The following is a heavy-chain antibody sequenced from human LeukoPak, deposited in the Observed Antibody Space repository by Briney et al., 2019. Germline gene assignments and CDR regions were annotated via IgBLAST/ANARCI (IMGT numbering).Heavy chain of an antibody. J-gene: IGHJ4*02. CDR2: IYYSGST. V-gene: IGHV4-39*01. Sequence: SETLSLTCTVSGYSISSSSYYWGWIRQPPGKGLEWIGSIYYSGSTYYNPSLKSRVTISVDTSKNQFSLKLSSVTAADTAVYYCARWIQLWCSSFDYWGQGTLVTVSS. CDR1: GYSISSSSYY. CDR3: ARWIQLWCSSFDY. D-gene: IGHD5-18*01.